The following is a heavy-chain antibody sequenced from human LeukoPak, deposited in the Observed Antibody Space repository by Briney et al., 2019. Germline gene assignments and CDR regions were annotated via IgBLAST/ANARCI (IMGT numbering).Heavy chain of an antibody. CDR3: ARNRGNQQFDY. J-gene: IGHJ4*02. CDR1: GFTFSDYW. CDR2: INRDGSQK. V-gene: IGHV3-7*01. Sequence: GGSLRLSCAGSGFTFSDYWVDWVRQAPGKGLEWVANINRDGSQKNYLDSVTGRFTISRDNTKNSLYLQMNNLRAEDTAVYYCARNRGNQQFDYWGQGTLVTVSS. D-gene: IGHD1-14*01.